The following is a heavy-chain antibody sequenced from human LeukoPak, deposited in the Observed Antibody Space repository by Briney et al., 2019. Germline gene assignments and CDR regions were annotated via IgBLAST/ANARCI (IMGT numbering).Heavy chain of an antibody. CDR3: ARPGATNWFDP. J-gene: IGHJ5*02. D-gene: IGHD1-1*01. CDR2: ISGYNSNT. Sequence: APVKVSCKASGYSFTSYGISWVRQAPGQGLEWMGWISGYNSNTNYAQKVQGRVTMTTDTSTSTAYMELRRLRSDDTAVYYCARPGATNWFDPWGQGTLVTVSS. V-gene: IGHV1-18*04. CDR1: GYSFTSYG.